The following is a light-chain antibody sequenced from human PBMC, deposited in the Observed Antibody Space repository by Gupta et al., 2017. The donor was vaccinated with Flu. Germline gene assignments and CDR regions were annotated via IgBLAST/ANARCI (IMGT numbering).Light chain of an antibody. Sequence: SALTQTASVSGSPGQSITISCTGTSSDVGGFNHVSWYQQHRNKAPKLRFYEVSKRSAGLASRFSGSKSGNTASLTISGHQEEDAADYLDSSYTSANMYGFGSGNKVT. CDR2: EVS. V-gene: IGLV2-14*01. CDR3: SSYTSANMYG. J-gene: IGLJ1*01. CDR1: SSDVGGFNH.